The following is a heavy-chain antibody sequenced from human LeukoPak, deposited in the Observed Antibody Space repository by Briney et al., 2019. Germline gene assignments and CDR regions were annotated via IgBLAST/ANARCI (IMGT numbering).Heavy chain of an antibody. V-gene: IGHV4-59*08. Sequence: SETLSLTCTVSAGSITGYYWSWIRQPPGKGLEWIGHVFSGGSTDYNPSLESRVTILVDTSKNQFSLKLSSVTAADTAVYYCARHSSGWYLDYWGQGTLVTVSS. CDR2: VFSGGST. J-gene: IGHJ4*02. D-gene: IGHD6-19*01. CDR1: AGSITGYY. CDR3: ARHSSGWYLDY.